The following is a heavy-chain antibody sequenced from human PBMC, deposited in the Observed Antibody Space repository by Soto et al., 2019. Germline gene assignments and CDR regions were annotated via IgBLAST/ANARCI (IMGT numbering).Heavy chain of an antibody. Sequence: SETLSLTCTVSGGSISSYYWSWIRQPAGKGLEWIGRIYTSGSTNYNPSLKSRVTMSVDTSKNHFSLKRSSVTAADTSVYYCARDGADWLLYYYYGMDVWGQGTTVTVSS. CDR1: GGSISSYY. D-gene: IGHD3-9*01. J-gene: IGHJ6*02. CDR2: IYTSGST. CDR3: ARDGADWLLYYYYGMDV. V-gene: IGHV4-4*07.